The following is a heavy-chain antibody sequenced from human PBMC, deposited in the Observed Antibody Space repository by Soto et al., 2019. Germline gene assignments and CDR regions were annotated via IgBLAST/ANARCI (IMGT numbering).Heavy chain of an antibody. CDR2: IYFTGYT. D-gene: IGHD2-15*01. Sequence: QVQLQESGPGLVKPSETLSLTCTVSGGSLSSHYWSWIRQSPGKGLEWIGYIYFTGYTNYNPSLKSRVTISVDTSKRQFSLSLSSVTAADTAVYYCATVAMTSPKVFDYWGQGTLVSVSS. CDR3: ATVAMTSPKVFDY. CDR1: GGSLSSHY. V-gene: IGHV4-59*11. J-gene: IGHJ4*02.